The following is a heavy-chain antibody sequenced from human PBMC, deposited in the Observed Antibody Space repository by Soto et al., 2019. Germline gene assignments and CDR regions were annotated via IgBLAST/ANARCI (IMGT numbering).Heavy chain of an antibody. CDR1: GFTLDDYA. J-gene: IGHJ6*02. CDR2: ISWNSGSI. Sequence: PRGSLRLSCRASGFTLDDYAMPWDRQAPGKGLEWVSGISWNSGSIGYADSVKGRFTISRDNAKNSLYLQMNSLRAEDTALYYCASQSSTYYYYYGMDVWGHGTTVTVSS. CDR3: ASQSSTYYYYYGMDV. D-gene: IGHD3-10*01. V-gene: IGHV3-9*01.